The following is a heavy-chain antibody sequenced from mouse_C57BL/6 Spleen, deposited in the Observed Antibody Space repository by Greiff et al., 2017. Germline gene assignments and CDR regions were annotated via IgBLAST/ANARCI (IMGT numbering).Heavy chain of an antibody. CDR2: INPNNGGT. CDR3: ARGSTTVVEDY. J-gene: IGHJ2*01. V-gene: IGHV1-26*01. CDR1: GYTFTDYY. Sequence: EVQVVESGPELVKPGASVKISCKASGYTFTDYYMNWVKQSHGKSLEWIGDINPNNGGTSYNQKFKGKATLTVDKSSSTAYMELRSLTSEDSAVYYCARGSTTVVEDYWGQGTTLTVSS. D-gene: IGHD1-1*01.